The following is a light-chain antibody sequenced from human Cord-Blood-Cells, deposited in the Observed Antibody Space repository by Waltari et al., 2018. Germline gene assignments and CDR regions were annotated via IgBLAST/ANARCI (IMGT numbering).Light chain of an antibody. CDR2: GNS. Sequence: QSVLTQPPSVSGAATQRVTICTGRSSNIGAGYDVPWYQHLPATAPKLLIYGNSNRPSGVPDRFSGSKAGTSASLAITGLQAEDEADYYCQSYDSSLSGYVFGTGTKVTVL. V-gene: IGLV1-40*01. CDR1: SSNIGAGYD. J-gene: IGLJ1*01. CDR3: QSYDSSLSGYV.